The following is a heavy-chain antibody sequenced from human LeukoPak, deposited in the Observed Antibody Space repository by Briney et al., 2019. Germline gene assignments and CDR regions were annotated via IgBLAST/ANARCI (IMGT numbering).Heavy chain of an antibody. V-gene: IGHV1-69*13. CDR2: IIPIFGTA. CDR1: GGTFSSYA. J-gene: IGHJ6*03. Sequence: SVKVSCKASGGTFSSYAISWVRQAPGQGLEWMGGIIPIFGTANYAQKFQGRVTITADESTSTAYMELSSLRSEDTAVYYCARGTIFGVVIMEVGYYYYYMDVWGKGTTVTVPS. D-gene: IGHD3-3*01. CDR3: ARGTIFGVVIMEVGYYYYYMDV.